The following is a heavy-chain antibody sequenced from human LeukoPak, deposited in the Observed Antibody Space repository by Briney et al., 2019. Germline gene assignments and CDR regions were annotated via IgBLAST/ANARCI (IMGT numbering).Heavy chain of an antibody. J-gene: IGHJ4*02. CDR2: IYDSGTT. Sequence: SQTLSLTCSVSGGSISNGGYYWSWIRQHPGKGLEWIGYIYDSGTTYYNPALQSRVTISVDTSDNQFSLKLRSLTAADTAVYYCARGGDRRGFDYWGQGILVTVSS. D-gene: IGHD1-14*01. CDR3: ARGGDRRGFDY. V-gene: IGHV4-31*03. CDR1: GGSISNGGYY.